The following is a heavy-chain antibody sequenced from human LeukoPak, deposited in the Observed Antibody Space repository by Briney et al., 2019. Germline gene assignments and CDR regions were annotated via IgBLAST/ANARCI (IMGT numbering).Heavy chain of an antibody. CDR2: IYHSGST. V-gene: IGHV4-4*02. CDR1: GGSISSSNW. D-gene: IGHD6-13*01. Sequence: PSETLSLTCAVSGGSISSSNWWSWVRPPPGKGLEWIGEIYHSGSTNYNPSLKSRVTISVDKSKNQFSLKLSSVTAADTAVYYCARGGIAAAGTSYFDYWGQGTLVTVSS. CDR3: ARGGIAAAGTSYFDY. J-gene: IGHJ4*02.